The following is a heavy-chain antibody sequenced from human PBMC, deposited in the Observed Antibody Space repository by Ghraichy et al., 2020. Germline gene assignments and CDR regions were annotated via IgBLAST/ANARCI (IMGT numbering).Heavy chain of an antibody. CDR1: GFTFSSYA. CDR2: ISGSGGST. V-gene: IGHV3-23*01. D-gene: IGHD2-15*01. CDR3: ATKGVVVAASHDAFDI. Sequence: GGSLRLSCAASGFTFSSYAMSWVRQAPGKGLEWVSAISGSGGSTYYADSVKGRFTISRDNSKNTVYLQMNSLRAEDTAVYYCATKGVVVAASHDAFDIWGQGTMVTVSS. J-gene: IGHJ3*02.